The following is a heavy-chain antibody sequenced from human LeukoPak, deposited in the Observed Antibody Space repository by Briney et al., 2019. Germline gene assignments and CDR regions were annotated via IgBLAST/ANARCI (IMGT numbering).Heavy chain of an antibody. CDR3: AKGRYSSSWRPFGLYYYYMDV. J-gene: IGHJ6*03. CDR1: GFTFSSYA. V-gene: IGHV3-23*01. CDR2: ISGSGGST. Sequence: PGGSLRLSCAASGFTFSSYAMSWVRQAPGKGLEWVSAISGSGGSTYYADSVKGRFTISRDNSKNTLYLQMNSLRAEDTAVYYCAKGRYSSSWRPFGLYYYYMDVWGKGTTVTVSS. D-gene: IGHD6-13*01.